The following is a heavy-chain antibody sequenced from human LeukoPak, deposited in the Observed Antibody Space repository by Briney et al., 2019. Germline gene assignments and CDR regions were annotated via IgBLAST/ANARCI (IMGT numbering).Heavy chain of an antibody. J-gene: IGHJ4*02. CDR1: GYTFTSYY. Sequence: ASVKVSCKASGYTFTSYYMHWVRQAPGQGLEWMGWISAYNGNTNYAQKLQGRVTMTTDTSTSTAYMELRSLRSDDTAVYYCARDGMITFGGDQYYFDYWGQGTLVTVSS. V-gene: IGHV1-18*04. CDR2: ISAYNGNT. D-gene: IGHD3-16*01. CDR3: ARDGMITFGGDQYYFDY.